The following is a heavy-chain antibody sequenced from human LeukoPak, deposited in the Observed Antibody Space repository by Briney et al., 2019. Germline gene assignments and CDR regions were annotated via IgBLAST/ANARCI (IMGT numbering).Heavy chain of an antibody. CDR3: ARPIGSRSYLSYEFDY. J-gene: IGHJ4*02. Sequence: GESLKISCKGSGYSFTSYWIGWVRQMPGKGLEWMGIIYPGDSDTRYSPSFQGQVTISADKSISTAYLQWSSLKASDTAMYYCARPIGSRSYLSYEFDYWGQGTLVTVSS. CDR2: IYPGDSDT. CDR1: GYSFTSYW. D-gene: IGHD3-10*01. V-gene: IGHV5-51*01.